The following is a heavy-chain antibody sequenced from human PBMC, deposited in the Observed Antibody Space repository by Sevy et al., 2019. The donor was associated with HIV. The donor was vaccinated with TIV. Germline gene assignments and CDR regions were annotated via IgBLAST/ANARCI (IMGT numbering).Heavy chain of an antibody. CDR2: IYPNGGDT. J-gene: IGHJ4*02. V-gene: IGHV1-2*02. CDR1: GYTFAAYY. Sequence: ASVKVSCKTSGYTFAAYYIHWVRQAPGQRPEWLGWIYPNGGDTTFAQKFQGRVTVTMSTSINTVYMELNRLRSDDTAVYYCARGKREEWLLYLDNWGQGTLVTVSS. CDR3: ARGKREEWLLYLDN. D-gene: IGHD3-3*01.